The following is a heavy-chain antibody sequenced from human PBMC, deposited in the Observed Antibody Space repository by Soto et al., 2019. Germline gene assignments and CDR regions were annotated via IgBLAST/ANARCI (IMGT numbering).Heavy chain of an antibody. Sequence: PSETLSLTCTVSGGSISSYYWSWIRQPPGKGLEWIGYIYYSGSTNYNPSLKSRVTISVDTSKNQFSLKLSSVTAADTAVYYCARRDYDFWSGSRWAFDILGQGKMVTGS. J-gene: IGHJ3*02. CDR2: IYYSGST. V-gene: IGHV4-59*01. D-gene: IGHD3-3*01. CDR1: GGSISSYY. CDR3: ARRDYDFWSGSRWAFDI.